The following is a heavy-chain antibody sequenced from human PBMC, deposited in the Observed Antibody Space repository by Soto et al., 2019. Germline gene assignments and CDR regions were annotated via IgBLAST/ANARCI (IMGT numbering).Heavy chain of an antibody. Sequence: ASVKVSCKASGYTFTGYFLHWVRQAPGQGLEWMGYINPNNGGTYYAQKFQGWVTMTRDTSISTAYMDLSGLTSADTAVYYCARSLSTIGARPDYWGQGTLVTVSS. V-gene: IGHV1-2*04. CDR1: GYTFTGYF. CDR3: ARSLSTIGARPDY. D-gene: IGHD6-6*01. J-gene: IGHJ4*01. CDR2: INPNNGGT.